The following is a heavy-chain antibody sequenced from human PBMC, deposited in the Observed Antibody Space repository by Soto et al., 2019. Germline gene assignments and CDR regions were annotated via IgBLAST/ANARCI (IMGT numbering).Heavy chain of an antibody. CDR1: VGSFSGYY. J-gene: IGHJ4*02. Sequence: SETLSLTCAVYVGSFSGYYWSWIRQPPGKGLEWIGEINHSGSTNYNPSLKSRVTISVDTSKNQFSLKLSSVTAADTAVYYCARSPGGAVGTFTVYDYWGQGTLVTVSS. CDR3: ARSPGGAVGTFTVYDY. D-gene: IGHD6-13*01. V-gene: IGHV4-34*01. CDR2: INHSGST.